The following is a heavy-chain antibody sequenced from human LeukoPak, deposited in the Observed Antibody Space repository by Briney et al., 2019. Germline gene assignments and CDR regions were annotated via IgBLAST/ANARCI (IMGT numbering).Heavy chain of an antibody. CDR2: ISNSAITV. CDR1: GFTFSDYY. CDR3: ARTYYDFSYAMGV. J-gene: IGHJ6*02. Sequence: PGGSLRLSCAASGFTFSDYYMSWIRQAPGKGLEWVSYISNSAITVYYADSVKGRFTISRDNARNSLSLQMNSLTAEDTAVYYCARTYYDFSYAMGVWGQGTTVTVSS. V-gene: IGHV3-11*01. D-gene: IGHD3-3*01.